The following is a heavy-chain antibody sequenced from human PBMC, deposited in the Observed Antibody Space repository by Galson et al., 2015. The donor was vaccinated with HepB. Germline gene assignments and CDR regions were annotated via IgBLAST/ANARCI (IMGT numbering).Heavy chain of an antibody. D-gene: IGHD3-3*01. J-gene: IGHJ6*02. V-gene: IGHV1-24*01. CDR3: ATVAHSTIFGVVIDPVPSPDYGMDV. CDR1: GDTLTKLS. Sequence: SVKVSCKVSGDTLTKLSIYWVRQAPGKGPQWMARFDSEDGEIYAQKFQGRVTMTEETPTDKAYMELSSLRSEDTAVYYCATVAHSTIFGVVIDPVPSPDYGMDVWGQGTTVTVS. CDR2: FDSEDGEI.